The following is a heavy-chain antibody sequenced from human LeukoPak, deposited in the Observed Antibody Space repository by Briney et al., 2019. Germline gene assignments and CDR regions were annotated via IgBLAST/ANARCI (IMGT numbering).Heavy chain of an antibody. CDR1: GYTFTSYG. CDR3: ARENRYCSGGSCSYYFDY. D-gene: IGHD2-15*01. V-gene: IGHV1-18*01. J-gene: IGHJ4*02. CDR2: ISAYNGNT. Sequence: ASVKVSRKASGYTFTSYGISWLRQAPAQGLEWMGWISAYNGNTNYAQKLQGRVAMTTDTSTSTAYMELRSLRSDDTAVYYCARENRYCSGGSCSYYFDYWGQGTLVTVSS.